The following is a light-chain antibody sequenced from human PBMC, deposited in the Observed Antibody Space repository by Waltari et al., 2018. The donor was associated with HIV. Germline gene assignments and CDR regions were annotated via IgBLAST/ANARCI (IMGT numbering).Light chain of an antibody. CDR1: QSMSSD. Sequence: ETVMTQSPATLFVSPGEPATLLFRASQSMSSDLAWYQQKPGQAPRLLMYDASTRATGIPARFSGSGSGTEFTLTISSLQSEDFAVYYCQQYNNWPPGYTFGQGTKLQIK. J-gene: IGKJ2*01. CDR2: DAS. CDR3: QQYNNWPPGYT. V-gene: IGKV3-15*01.